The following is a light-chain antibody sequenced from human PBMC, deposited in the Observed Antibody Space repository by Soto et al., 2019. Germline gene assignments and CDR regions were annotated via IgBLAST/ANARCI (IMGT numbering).Light chain of an antibody. J-gene: IGLJ3*02. CDR2: DVY. V-gene: IGLV2-14*01. CDR3: RSYTSSNTWV. CDR1: SSDVGGYNY. Sequence: QSALTQAASVSGSPGQSISISCTGTSSDVGGYNYVSWHQQHPGKAPKLIIYDVYNRPSGVSDRFSGSKSGNTASLTISGLQADDEADYYCRSYTSSNTWVFGGGTKLTV.